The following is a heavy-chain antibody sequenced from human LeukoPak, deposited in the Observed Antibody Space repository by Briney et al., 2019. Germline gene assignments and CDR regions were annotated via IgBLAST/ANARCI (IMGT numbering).Heavy chain of an antibody. D-gene: IGHD5-12*01. Sequence: PRRTLRLSCAASGFTFSSYWMHWVRQAPGKGLVWVSRINSDGSSTSNADSVKGRFTIPRDNPKSSLYLQMNSLRAEDTAVYYCARVQYSAYEDAFDIWGQGTMVTVSS. V-gene: IGHV3-74*01. J-gene: IGHJ3*02. CDR2: INSDGSST. CDR3: ARVQYSAYEDAFDI. CDR1: GFTFSSYW.